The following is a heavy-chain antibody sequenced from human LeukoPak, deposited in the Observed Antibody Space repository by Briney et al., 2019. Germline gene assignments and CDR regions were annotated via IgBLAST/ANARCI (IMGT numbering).Heavy chain of an antibody. CDR2: INPNSGGT. CDR3: ATEGGGNFDY. J-gene: IGHJ4*02. CDR1: GYTFTGYY. V-gene: IGHV1-2*02. D-gene: IGHD2-15*01. Sequence: ASVKVSCKASGYTFTGYYMHWVRQAPGQGLERMGWINPNSGGTNYAQKFQGRVTITADESTSTAYMELSSLRSEDTAVYYCATEGGGNFDYWGQGTLVTVSS.